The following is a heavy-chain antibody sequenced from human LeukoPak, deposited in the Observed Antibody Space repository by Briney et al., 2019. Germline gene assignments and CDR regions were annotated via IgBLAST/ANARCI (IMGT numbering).Heavy chain of an antibody. CDR2: ISGSGGST. CDR1: GFTFSDYY. J-gene: IGHJ4*02. V-gene: IGHV3-23*01. Sequence: PGGSLRLSCAASGFTFSDYYMSWIRQAPGKGLEWVSAISGSGGSTYYADSVKGRFTISRDNSKNTLYLQMNSLRAEDTAVYYCAKEGQAYYYDSSGYPDYWGQGTLVTVSS. CDR3: AKEGQAYYYDSSGYPDY. D-gene: IGHD3-22*01.